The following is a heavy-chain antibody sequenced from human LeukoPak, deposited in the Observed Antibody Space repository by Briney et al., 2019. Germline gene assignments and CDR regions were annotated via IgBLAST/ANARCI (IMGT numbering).Heavy chain of an antibody. Sequence: ASVKVSCKASGYTFTGYYMHWVRQASGQGLEWMGWINPNSGGTNYAQKFQGRVTMTRDTSISTAYMELSRLRSDDTAVYYCARTLPRITMVRGVIGGYYMDVWGKGTTVTVSS. J-gene: IGHJ6*03. CDR1: GYTFTGYY. CDR3: ARTLPRITMVRGVIGGYYMDV. CDR2: INPNSGGT. V-gene: IGHV1-2*02. D-gene: IGHD3-10*01.